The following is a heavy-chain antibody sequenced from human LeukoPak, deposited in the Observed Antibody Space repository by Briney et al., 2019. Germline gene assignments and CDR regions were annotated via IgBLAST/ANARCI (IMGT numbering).Heavy chain of an antibody. Sequence: ASVKVSCKASGYTFTGYYMHWVRQAPGQGLEWMGWISAYNGNTNYAQKLQGRVTMTTDTSTSTAYMELRSLRSDDTAVYYCARGSGWFPHTGRFDPWGQGTLVTVSS. V-gene: IGHV1-18*04. J-gene: IGHJ5*02. D-gene: IGHD2-15*01. CDR3: ARGSGWFPHTGRFDP. CDR1: GYTFTGYY. CDR2: ISAYNGNT.